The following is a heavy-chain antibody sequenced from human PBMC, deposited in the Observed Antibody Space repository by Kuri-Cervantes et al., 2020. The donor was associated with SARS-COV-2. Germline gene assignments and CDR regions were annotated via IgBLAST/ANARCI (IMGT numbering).Heavy chain of an antibody. CDR2: IYYSGST. J-gene: IGHJ5*02. CDR3: ARDRGSGWYYWFDP. CDR1: GGSISSVGYY. Sequence: LRPSCTVSGGSISSVGYYWSWIRQHPGKGLEWIGYIYYSGSTYYNPSLKSRVTISVDTSKNQFSLKLSSVTAADTAVYYCARDRGSGWYYWFDPWGQGTLVTVSS. V-gene: IGHV4-31*03. D-gene: IGHD6-19*01.